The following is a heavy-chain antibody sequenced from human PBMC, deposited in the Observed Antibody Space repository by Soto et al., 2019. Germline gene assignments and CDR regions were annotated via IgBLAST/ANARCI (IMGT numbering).Heavy chain of an antibody. J-gene: IGHJ6*02. CDR2: INPSGGSI. Sequence: QVQLVQSGAEAKKPGASVKLSCKASGYTFTSYYMHWVRQAPGQGLEWMGVINPSGGSITYAQKFQGRVTMTRDTSTSTVYMELSGLRSEDTALYYCAREEIVSRSDSYYNGMDVWGQGTTVTGSS. CDR3: AREEIVSRSDSYYNGMDV. CDR1: GYTFTSYY. V-gene: IGHV1-46*01. D-gene: IGHD1-26*01.